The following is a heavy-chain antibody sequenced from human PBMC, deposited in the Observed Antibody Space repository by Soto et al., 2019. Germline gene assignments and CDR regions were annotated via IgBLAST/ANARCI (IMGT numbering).Heavy chain of an antibody. CDR3: TRTAGYVYQLLFNY. J-gene: IGHJ4*01. Sequence: LSLTCTVSGGSINSGDYYWGWIRQPPGKGLEWIGYIYYSGSTYYNPSLKSRVTISVDTSKNQFSPKLSSVTAADTAVYYCTRTAGYVYQLLFNYWGQGTLVTVSS. V-gene: IGHV4-30-4*01. D-gene: IGHD2-2*01. CDR1: GGSINSGDYY. CDR2: IYYSGST.